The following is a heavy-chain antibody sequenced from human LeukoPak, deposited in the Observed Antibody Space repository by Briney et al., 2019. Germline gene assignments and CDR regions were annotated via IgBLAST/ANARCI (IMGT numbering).Heavy chain of an antibody. CDR2: IIPILGIA. J-gene: IGHJ4*02. CDR3: ARDQVDTAMATV. V-gene: IGHV1-69*04. Sequence: SVKVCCKASGGTFSSYAISWVRQAPGQGLEWMGRIIPILGIANYAQKFQGRVTITADKSTSTAYMELSSLRSEDTAVYYCARDQVDTAMATVWGQGTLVTVSS. D-gene: IGHD5-18*01. CDR1: GGTFSSYA.